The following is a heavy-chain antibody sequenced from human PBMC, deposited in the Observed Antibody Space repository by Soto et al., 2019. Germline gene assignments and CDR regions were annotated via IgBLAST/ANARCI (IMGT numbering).Heavy chain of an antibody. Sequence: GASVKVSCKASGYTFTTFDINWVRQAPGQRLEWMGWMNGNRDNTGCAQKFEGRLTMTKDTSTSTAYRELSGQTSEDTAVYYCARRTVAHWYFDLWGRGTPVTVSS. CDR3: ARRTVAHWYFDL. CDR2: MNGNRDNT. V-gene: IGHV1-8*01. CDR1: GYTFTTFD. J-gene: IGHJ2*01. D-gene: IGHD4-4*01.